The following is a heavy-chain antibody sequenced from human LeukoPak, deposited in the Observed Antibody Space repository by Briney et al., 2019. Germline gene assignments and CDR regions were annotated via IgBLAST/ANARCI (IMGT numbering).Heavy chain of an antibody. CDR3: ARDTLWSGYYNNWFDP. CDR1: GYTFTDYY. Sequence: ASVKVSCKASGYTFTDYYMHWVRQAPGQGLEWMGWINPNSGGTNYAQKFQGRVTMTRDTSISTAYMELSRLRSDDTAVYYCARDTLWSGYYNNWFDPWGQGTLVTVSS. J-gene: IGHJ5*02. CDR2: INPNSGGT. D-gene: IGHD3-3*01. V-gene: IGHV1-2*02.